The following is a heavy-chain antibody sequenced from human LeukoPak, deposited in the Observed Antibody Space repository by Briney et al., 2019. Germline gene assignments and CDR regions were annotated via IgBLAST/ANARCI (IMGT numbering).Heavy chain of an antibody. CDR3: ATDILTDYYYMDV. CDR2: ISSSSSYI. J-gene: IGHJ6*03. CDR1: GFTFSSYS. D-gene: IGHD3-9*01. Sequence: GGSLRLSCAASGFTFSSYSMNWVRQAPGKGLEWVPSISSSSSYIYYADSVKGRFTISRDNAKNSLYLQMNSLRAEDTAVYYCATDILTDYYYMDVWGKGTTVTVSS. V-gene: IGHV3-21*01.